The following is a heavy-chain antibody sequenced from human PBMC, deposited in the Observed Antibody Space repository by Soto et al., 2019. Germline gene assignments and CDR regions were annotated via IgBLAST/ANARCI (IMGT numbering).Heavy chain of an antibody. CDR3: AEDLSYYGSGPSGWFDS. Sequence: PGGSLRLSCAASGFTFRDYAMSWVRQAPGKGLQWVSGISDSGGTTYYADSVKGRFTISRDNSKSILYLQIKSLRDEDTAMYYCAEDLSYYGSGPSGWFDSWGQGTQVTVSS. J-gene: IGHJ5*01. CDR2: ISDSGGTT. CDR1: GFTFRDYA. D-gene: IGHD3-10*01. V-gene: IGHV3-23*01.